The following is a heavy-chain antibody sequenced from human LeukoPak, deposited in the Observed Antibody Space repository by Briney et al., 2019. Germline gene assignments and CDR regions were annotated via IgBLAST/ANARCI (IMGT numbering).Heavy chain of an antibody. CDR3: AREPGDGGYDNFDY. V-gene: IGHV1-18*01. D-gene: IGHD5-12*01. CDR2: ISAYNGNT. Sequence: GASVKVSCKASGYTFTSYGISWVRQAPGQGLEWMGWISAYNGNTNFAQKLQGRVTMTTDTSTSTAYMDLRSLRSDDTAVYYCAREPGDGGYDNFDYWGQGTLVTVSS. CDR1: GYTFTSYG. J-gene: IGHJ4*02.